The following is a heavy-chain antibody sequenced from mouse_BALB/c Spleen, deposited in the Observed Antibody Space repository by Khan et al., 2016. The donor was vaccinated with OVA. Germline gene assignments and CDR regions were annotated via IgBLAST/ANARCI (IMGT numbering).Heavy chain of an antibody. J-gene: IGHJ2*01. CDR3: ARTGYYYFDY. D-gene: IGHD1-2*01. CDR1: GFTFSGFG. CDR2: ISSGSKTT. Sequence: EVELVESGGGLVQPGGSRKLSCAASGFTFSGFGMHWVRQAPEKGLEWVAYISSGSKTTYYADTVKGQFNISRDNPKNTLFLQMTSLRSEDTAMYFCARTGYYYFDYWDQGTTLTVSS. V-gene: IGHV5-17*02.